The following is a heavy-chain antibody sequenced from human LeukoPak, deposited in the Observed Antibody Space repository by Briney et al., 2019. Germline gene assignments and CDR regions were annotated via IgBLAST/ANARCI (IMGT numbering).Heavy chain of an antibody. V-gene: IGHV4-39*01. CDR3: ARHQYTTPGYSSSWYSKLTMGTRTMFDY. D-gene: IGHD6-13*01. Sequence: SETLSLTCTVSGGSISSSSYYWGWIRQPPGKGLEWIGSIYYSGSTYYNPSLKSRVTISVDTSKNQFSLKLSSVTAADTAVYYCARHQYTTPGYSSSWYSKLTMGTRTMFDYWGQGTLVTVSS. J-gene: IGHJ4*02. CDR2: IYYSGST. CDR1: GGSISSSSYY.